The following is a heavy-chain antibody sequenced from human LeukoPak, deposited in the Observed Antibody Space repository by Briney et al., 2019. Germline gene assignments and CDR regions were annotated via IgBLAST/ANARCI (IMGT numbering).Heavy chain of an antibody. J-gene: IGHJ4*02. Sequence: GGSLGLSCAGSGFTFSRYVISWVRQAPGQGLEWVSAIGSSGGGTFYADSVKGRFTISRDNPDNTVYLQMNSLRDEDAALYYCARARWGAAGHPFDSWGQGTRVAVSS. CDR1: GFTFSRYV. CDR3: ARARWGAAGHPFDS. D-gene: IGHD1-26*01. V-gene: IGHV3-23*01. CDR2: IGSSGGGT.